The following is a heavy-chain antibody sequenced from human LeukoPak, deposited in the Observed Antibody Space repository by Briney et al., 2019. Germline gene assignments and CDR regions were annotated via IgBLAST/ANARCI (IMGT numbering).Heavy chain of an antibody. CDR1: GFSVSTNY. CDR2: LYIDYTA. V-gene: IGHV3-66*01. D-gene: IGHD1-26*01. J-gene: IGHJ3*02. Sequence: GGSLRLSCAASGFSVSTNYMSWVRQAPGEGLEWVSVLYIDYTANYADSVKGRFTISRDNSKNTLYLQMNSLRGEDTAVYYCAKDYLGASHTFDIWGQGTMVTVSS. CDR3: AKDYLGASHTFDI.